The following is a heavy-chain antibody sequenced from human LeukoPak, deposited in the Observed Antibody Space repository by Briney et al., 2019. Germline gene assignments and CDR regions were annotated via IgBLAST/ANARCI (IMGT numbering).Heavy chain of an antibody. CDR2: INHSGST. CDR3: ARGSGPDYDILTGQYYFDY. CDR1: GGSFSGYY. Sequence: SETLSLACAVYGGSFSGYYWSWIRQPPGKGLEWIGEINHSGSTNYNPSLKSRVTISVDTSKNQFSLKLSSVTAADTAVYYCARGSGPDYDILTGQYYFDYWGQGTLVTVSS. J-gene: IGHJ4*02. D-gene: IGHD3-9*01. V-gene: IGHV4-34*01.